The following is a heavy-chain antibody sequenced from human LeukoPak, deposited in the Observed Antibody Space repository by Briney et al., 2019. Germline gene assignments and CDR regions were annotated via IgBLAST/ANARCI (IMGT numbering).Heavy chain of an antibody. J-gene: IGHJ4*02. CDR1: GFTFSSYG. D-gene: IGHD3-10*01. CDR2: IRYDGSNK. CDR3: AKDFGSALDY. V-gene: IGHV3-30*02. Sequence: GGSLRLSCAASGFTFSSYGMHWVRQAPGKGLEWVAFIRYDGSNKYYADSVKGRFTISRDNSKNMLYLQMNSLRAEDTAVYYCAKDFGSALDYWGQGTLVTVSS.